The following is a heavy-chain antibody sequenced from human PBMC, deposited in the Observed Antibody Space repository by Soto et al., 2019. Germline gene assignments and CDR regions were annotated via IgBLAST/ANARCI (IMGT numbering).Heavy chain of an antibody. CDR1: GFTFDDYA. Sequence: PGGSLRLSCAASGFTFDDYAMHWVRQAPGKGLEWVSGISWNSGSIGYADSVKGRFTISRDNAKNSLYLQMNSLRAEDTALYYCAKVPNRGPFRFDPWGQGTLVTVSS. J-gene: IGHJ5*02. CDR3: AKVPNRGPFRFDP. CDR2: ISWNSGSI. V-gene: IGHV3-9*01.